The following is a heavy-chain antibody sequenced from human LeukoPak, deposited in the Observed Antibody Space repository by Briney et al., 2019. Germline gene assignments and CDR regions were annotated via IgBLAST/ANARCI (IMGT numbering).Heavy chain of an antibody. J-gene: IGHJ4*02. D-gene: IGHD4-17*01. V-gene: IGHV1-2*02. Sequence: ASVKVSFKASGYTFTVYYMHWVRQAPGQGLEWMGWINPNSGGTNYAQKFQGRVTVTRDTSISTAYMELSRLRSDDTAVYYCASPMTTVTTSFDYWGQGTLVTVSS. CDR1: GYTFTVYY. CDR2: INPNSGGT. CDR3: ASPMTTVTTSFDY.